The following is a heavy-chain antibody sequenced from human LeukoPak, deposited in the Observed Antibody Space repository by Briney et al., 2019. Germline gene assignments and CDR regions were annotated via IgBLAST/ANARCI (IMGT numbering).Heavy chain of an antibody. CDR1: GGSISSGGYY. V-gene: IGHV4-31*03. J-gene: IGHJ4*02. CDR2: VYYSGST. Sequence: PSETLSLTCTVSGGSISSGGYYWSWIRQHPGKGLEWIGYVYYSGSTYYNPSLKSRVTISVDTSKNQFSLKLSSVTAAGTAVYYCARQSSYTSGWYSDYWGQGTLIIVSS. D-gene: IGHD6-19*01. CDR3: ARQSSYTSGWYSDY.